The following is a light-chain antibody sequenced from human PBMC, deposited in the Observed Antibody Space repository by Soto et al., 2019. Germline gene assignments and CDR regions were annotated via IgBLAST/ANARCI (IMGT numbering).Light chain of an antibody. Sequence: EIVLTQSPGTLSLSPGERATLSCRASQSVSSSYLAWYQQKPGQAPRLLIYGASSRATGIPDRFSGSGSGTDFTLTISRLEPEDFAVYYCQQHGSLYTFGQGTKVELK. CDR2: GAS. V-gene: IGKV3-20*01. CDR3: QQHGSLYT. J-gene: IGKJ2*01. CDR1: QSVSSSY.